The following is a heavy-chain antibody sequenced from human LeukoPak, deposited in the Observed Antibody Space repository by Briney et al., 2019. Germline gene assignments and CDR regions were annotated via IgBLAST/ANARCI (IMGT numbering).Heavy chain of an antibody. CDR2: INPNSGGT. Sequence: ASVKVSCKTSGYTFTGYYMHWVRQAPGQGLEWMGWINPNSGGTDYAQTFQGRVTITRDTSISTTYMELNRLKSDDTAVYYCVRGGALYYDFWDWGQGTLVTVSS. V-gene: IGHV1-2*02. CDR1: GYTFTGYY. D-gene: IGHD3-3*01. CDR3: VRGGALYYDFWD. J-gene: IGHJ4*02.